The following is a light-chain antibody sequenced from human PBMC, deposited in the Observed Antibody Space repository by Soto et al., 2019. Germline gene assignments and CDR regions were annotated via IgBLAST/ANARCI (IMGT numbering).Light chain of an antibody. CDR3: SLYTSSSTL. V-gene: IGLV2-14*01. Sequence: QSALTQPASVSGSPGQSITISCTGTSSDVGGYNHVSWYQQHPGKAPKLMIYDVSNRPSGVSNRFSGSKSGNTASLTISGLQAEDEADYYCSLYTSSSTLFGTGTKLTVL. CDR1: SSDVGGYNH. J-gene: IGLJ1*01. CDR2: DVS.